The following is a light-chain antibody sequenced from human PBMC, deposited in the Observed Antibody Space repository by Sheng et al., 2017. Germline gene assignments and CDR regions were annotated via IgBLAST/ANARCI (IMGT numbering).Light chain of an antibody. Sequence: EIVVTQSPATLSVSSGERATLSCRASQNVATRLAWYQQKPGQAPRLIIYGASTRATGVPARFSGSGSVTEFTLTISSLQSEDFAIYYCQQYVDWPLTFGGGTKVRSN. CDR3: QQYVDWPLT. J-gene: IGKJ4*01. CDR1: QNVATR. V-gene: IGKV3-15*01. CDR2: GAS.